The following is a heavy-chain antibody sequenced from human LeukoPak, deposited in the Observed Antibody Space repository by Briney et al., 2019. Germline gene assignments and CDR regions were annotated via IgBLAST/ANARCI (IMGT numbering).Heavy chain of an antibody. D-gene: IGHD3-3*01. Sequence: PGRSLRLSCAASGFNFSSYAMHWVRPAPGKGLEWVAVISYDGSNKYYADSVKGRFTISRDNSKNTLYLQMNSLRAEDTAVYYCASPFWSGFPENYYYYGMDVWGQGTTVTVSS. J-gene: IGHJ6*02. CDR1: GFNFSSYA. V-gene: IGHV3-30-3*01. CDR3: ASPFWSGFPENYYYYGMDV. CDR2: ISYDGSNK.